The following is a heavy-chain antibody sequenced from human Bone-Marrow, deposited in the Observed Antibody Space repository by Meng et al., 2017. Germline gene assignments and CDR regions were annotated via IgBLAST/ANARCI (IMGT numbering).Heavy chain of an antibody. J-gene: IGHJ5*02. CDR1: GGSLSSSSYY. CDR3: SVGELLPTWFDP. D-gene: IGHD1-26*01. Sequence: LHLQDSGPAREKTSETLSLTCTVSGGSLSSSSYYWGWIRQPPGKGLEWIGSFYYSGSTFSNPSLKNRVTISVDTSKNQFSLKLSSVTAADTAVYYCSVGELLPTWFDPWGQGTLVTVSS. V-gene: IGHV4-39*01. CDR2: FYYSGST.